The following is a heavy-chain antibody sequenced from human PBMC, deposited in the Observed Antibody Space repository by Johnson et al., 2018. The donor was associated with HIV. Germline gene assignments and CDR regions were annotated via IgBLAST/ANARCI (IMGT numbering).Heavy chain of an antibody. J-gene: IGHJ3*02. D-gene: IGHD3-10*01. CDR3: AKDPTDFGADWAFDI. CDR2: ISYDGSNK. Sequence: QVQLVESGGGVVQPGRSLRLSCAASGFTFSSYAMYWVRQAPGKGLEWVAVISYDGSNKYYADSVKGRFTISRDNSKNTLYLQMNSLRGDDTAVYYCAKDPTDFGADWAFDIWGQGTMVTVSS. CDR1: GFTFSSYA. V-gene: IGHV3-30*04.